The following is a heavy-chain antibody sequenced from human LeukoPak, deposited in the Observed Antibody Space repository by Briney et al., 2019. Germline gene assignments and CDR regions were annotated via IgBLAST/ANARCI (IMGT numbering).Heavy chain of an antibody. Sequence: SETLSLTCTVSGGSISSYYWSWIRQPPGKGLEWIGYIYYSGSTYYSPSLKSRVTMSVDTSKNQFSLKLSSVTATDTAVYYCARLVEMATIPPYVDYWSQGTLVTVSS. J-gene: IGHJ4*02. CDR1: GGSISSYY. D-gene: IGHD5-24*01. V-gene: IGHV4-59*12. CDR2: IYYSGST. CDR3: ARLVEMATIPPYVDY.